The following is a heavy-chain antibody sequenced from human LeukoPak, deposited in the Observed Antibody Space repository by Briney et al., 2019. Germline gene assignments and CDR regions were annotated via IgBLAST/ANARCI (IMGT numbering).Heavy chain of an antibody. CDR1: GFTFSSYA. CDR2: ISGSGYNT. J-gene: IGHJ4*02. D-gene: IGHD3-22*01. V-gene: IGHV3-23*01. CDR3: AKGSYYDSSGSFYFDY. Sequence: GGSLRLSCAASGFTFSSYAMSWVSQAPGKGLEWVTGISGSGYNTYYADSVTVRFTISRDNSKNTLYVQVNSLGTEDTAAYYCAKGSYYDSSGSFYFDYWGQGTLVTVSS.